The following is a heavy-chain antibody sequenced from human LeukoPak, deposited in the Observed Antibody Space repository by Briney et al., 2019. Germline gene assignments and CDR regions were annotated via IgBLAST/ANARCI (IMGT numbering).Heavy chain of an antibody. J-gene: IGHJ6*03. Sequence: SVKVSCKAYGYTLTNNDINWIRQATGQGLEWMGWINPNSGNRGHTQKFQGRVTLTMNTSTSTAYMDLTSLTSEDTAVYYCARGPPGEDHYYLDVWAKGTTVTVSS. CDR2: INPNSGNR. V-gene: IGHV1-8*02. D-gene: IGHD7-27*01. CDR1: GYTLTNND. CDR3: ARGPPGEDHYYLDV.